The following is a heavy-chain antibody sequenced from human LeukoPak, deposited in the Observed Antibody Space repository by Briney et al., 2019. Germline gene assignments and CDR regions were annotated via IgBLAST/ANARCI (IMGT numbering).Heavy chain of an antibody. Sequence: PSETLSLTCAVYGGSFSGYYWSWIRQHPGKGLEWIGYIYYSGSTYYNPSLKSRVTISVDTSKNQFSLKLSSVTAADTAVYYCARTSYYYDSSVVDYWGQGTLVTVSS. J-gene: IGHJ4*02. V-gene: IGHV4-31*11. CDR3: ARTSYYYDSSVVDY. CDR1: GGSFSGYY. D-gene: IGHD3-22*01. CDR2: IYYSGST.